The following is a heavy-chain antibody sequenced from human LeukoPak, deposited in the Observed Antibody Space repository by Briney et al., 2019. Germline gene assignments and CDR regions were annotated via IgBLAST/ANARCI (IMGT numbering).Heavy chain of an antibody. V-gene: IGHV4-38-2*02. J-gene: IGHJ4*02. CDR2: IYYSGST. Sequence: NPSETLSLTCTVSGYSISSGYYWGWIRQHPGKGLEWIACIYYSGSTYYNPSLKSRITISVDTSKNQFSLKLSSVTAADTAVYYCAREFRSGNKYFDYWGQGTLVTVSS. CDR3: AREFRSGNKYFDY. D-gene: IGHD3-10*01. CDR1: GYSISSGYY.